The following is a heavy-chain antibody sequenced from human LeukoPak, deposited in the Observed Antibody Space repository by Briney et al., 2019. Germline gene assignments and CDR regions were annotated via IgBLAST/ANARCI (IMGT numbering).Heavy chain of an antibody. D-gene: IGHD1-7*01. Sequence: GGSLRLSCGVSGWTFSNAWMNWVRQAPGKGLEWVGRIKSKTDGETSDYAASVKGRFTISRDDSKNTLYLQMNSLKIEDTAVYYCSKLHPDDYWGQGTLVTVSS. J-gene: IGHJ4*02. CDR1: GWTFSNAW. CDR2: IKSKTDGETS. CDR3: SKLHPDDY. V-gene: IGHV3-15*07.